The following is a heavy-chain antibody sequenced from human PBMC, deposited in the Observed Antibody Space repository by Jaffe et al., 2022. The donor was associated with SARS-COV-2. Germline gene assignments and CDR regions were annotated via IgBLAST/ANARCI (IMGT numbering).Heavy chain of an antibody. CDR3: ARYLYETSAKEAFDI. D-gene: IGHD3-22*01. CDR1: GDSVSSDSAA. V-gene: IGHV6-1*01. Sequence: QVQLQQSGPGLVKPSQTLSLTCAISGDSVSSDSAAWNWIRQSPSRGLEWLGRTYYRSKWYNDYAVSVQGRITINPDTSKNQFSLHLNSVTPDDTAIYYCARYLYETSAKEAFDIWGQGTMVTVSS. J-gene: IGHJ3*02. CDR2: TYYRSKWYN.